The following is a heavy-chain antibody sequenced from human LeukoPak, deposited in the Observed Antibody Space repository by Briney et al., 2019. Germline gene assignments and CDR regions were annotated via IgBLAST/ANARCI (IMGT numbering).Heavy chain of an antibody. V-gene: IGHV4-59*01. CDR2: IYYSGST. CDR3: ARGVRPIYSTLYYFDY. Sequence: PSETLSLTCTVSGGSISSYYWSWIRQPPGKGLEWIGYIYYSGSTNYNPPLKSRVTISVDTSKNQFSLKLSSVTAADTAVYYCARGVRPIYSTLYYFDYWGQGTLVTVSS. D-gene: IGHD2-2*01. CDR1: GGSISSYY. J-gene: IGHJ4*02.